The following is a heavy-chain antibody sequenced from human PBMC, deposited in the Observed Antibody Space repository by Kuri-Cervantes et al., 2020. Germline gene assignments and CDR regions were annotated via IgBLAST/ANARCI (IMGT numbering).Heavy chain of an antibody. CDR3: ATDLKWELDREAFDI. CDR1: GYTFTGYY. J-gene: IGHJ3*02. Sequence: ASVKVSCKASGYTFTGYYMHWVRQAPGQGLEWMGWINPNSGGTNYAQKFQGWVTMTRDTSISTAYMELSRLRSDDTAVYYCATDLKWELDREAFDIWGQGTMVTVSS. V-gene: IGHV1-2*04. CDR2: INPNSGGT. D-gene: IGHD1-26*01.